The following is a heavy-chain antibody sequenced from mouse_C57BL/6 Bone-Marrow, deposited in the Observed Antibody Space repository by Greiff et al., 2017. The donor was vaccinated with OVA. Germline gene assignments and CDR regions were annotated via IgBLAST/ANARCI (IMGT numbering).Heavy chain of an antibody. J-gene: IGHJ4*01. V-gene: IGHV1-64*01. CDR1: GYTFTSYW. CDR3: AFPGFPYAMDY. Sequence: VQLQQPGAELVKPGASVKLSCKASGYTFTSYWMDWVKQRPGQGLEWIGMIHPNSGSTNYNEKFKSKATLTVDKSSSTAYMQLSSLTSEDSAVEYCAFPGFPYAMDYWGQGTSVTVSS. CDR2: IHPNSGST. D-gene: IGHD2-2*01.